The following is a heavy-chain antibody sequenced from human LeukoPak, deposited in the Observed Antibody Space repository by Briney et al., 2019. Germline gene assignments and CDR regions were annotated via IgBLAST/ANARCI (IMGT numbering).Heavy chain of an antibody. CDR3: ARDALNYGHLSPFDS. Sequence: ASVKVSCKASGYMFTGYYIHWVRQAPGQGLEWMGWINPNSGVTKYAQKFQGRVTMTRDTSISTVYMEVSRLRSDDTAVYYCARDALNYGHLSPFDSWGQGILVTVSS. V-gene: IGHV1-2*02. D-gene: IGHD3-10*01. J-gene: IGHJ4*02. CDR2: INPNSGVT. CDR1: GYMFTGYY.